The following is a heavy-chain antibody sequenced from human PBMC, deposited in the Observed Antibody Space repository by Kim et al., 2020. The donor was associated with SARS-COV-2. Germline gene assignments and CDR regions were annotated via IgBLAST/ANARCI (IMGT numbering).Heavy chain of an antibody. CDR3: AKARGVVIGMAWYFDY. V-gene: IGHV3-30*18. Sequence: GGSLRLSCAAFGFTFSSYGMHWVRQAPGKGLEWVAVISYDGSNKYYADSVKGRFTISRDNSKNTLYLQMNSLRAEDTAVYYCAKARGVVIGMAWYFDYWGHGTLGPVSS. D-gene: IGHD2-21*01. CDR1: GFTFSSYG. J-gene: IGHJ4*01. CDR2: ISYDGSNK.